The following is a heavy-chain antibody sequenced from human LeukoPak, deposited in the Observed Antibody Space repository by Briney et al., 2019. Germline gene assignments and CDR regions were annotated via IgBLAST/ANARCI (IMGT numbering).Heavy chain of an antibody. D-gene: IGHD2-21*02. CDR3: ARGARVTPFDY. J-gene: IGHJ4*02. V-gene: IGHV4-59*01. CDR2: IYYSGST. Sequence: PSEILSLTCTVSGGSISSYYWSWIRQPPGKGLEWIGYIYYSGSTNYNPSVKSRVTISVDTSKNQLSLKLTSVTAADTAVYYCARGARVTPFDYWGQGTLVTVSS. CDR1: GGSISSYY.